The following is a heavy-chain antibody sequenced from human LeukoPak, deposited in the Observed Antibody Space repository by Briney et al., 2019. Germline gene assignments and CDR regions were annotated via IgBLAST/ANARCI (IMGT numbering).Heavy chain of an antibody. CDR1: GFTFSSYG. D-gene: IGHD5-18*01. Sequence: PGGSLRLSCAASGFTFSSYGMHWVRQAPGKGLEGVAVIWLDGGNKYYADSVKGRFTMSRNNSKNTLYMQMNSLRAEDKAGYYCAKETWIQGYLDYWGQGTLVTVSS. CDR3: AKETWIQGYLDY. V-gene: IGHV3-33*06. CDR2: IWLDGGNK. J-gene: IGHJ4*02.